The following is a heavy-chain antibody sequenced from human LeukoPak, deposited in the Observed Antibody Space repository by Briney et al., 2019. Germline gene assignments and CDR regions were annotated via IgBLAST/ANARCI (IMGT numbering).Heavy chain of an antibody. V-gene: IGHV1-18*01. CDR1: GYTFSIYG. J-gene: IGHJ4*02. CDR2: ISPYNGKT. CDR3: ARVEKIAVGGRDYFDY. Sequence: ASVKVSCKASGYTFSIYGISWVRQAPGQGLEWMGWISPYNGKTNSAQKVQGRVTMTTDTSTSTAYMELRSLRSDDTAVYYCARVEKIAVGGRDYFDYWGQGTLSPSPQ. D-gene: IGHD6-19*01.